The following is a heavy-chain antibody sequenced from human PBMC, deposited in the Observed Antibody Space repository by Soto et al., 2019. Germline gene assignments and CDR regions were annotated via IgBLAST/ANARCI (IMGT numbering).Heavy chain of an antibody. J-gene: IGHJ3*02. D-gene: IGHD3-22*01. CDR3: TLMYYYDNSGPVGVAFDI. CDR2: ILYGGSIK. V-gene: IGHV3-30*14. Sequence: QVQLEESGGGVVQSGRSLRLACAASGFTFSTYVVHWVRQAPGKGLELVAVILYGGSIKCYADSVKGRFSISRHTTKNMVFLQMSSLRAEDTAVYYCTLMYYYDNSGPVGVAFDIWGQGTMVTVSS. CDR1: GFTFSTYV.